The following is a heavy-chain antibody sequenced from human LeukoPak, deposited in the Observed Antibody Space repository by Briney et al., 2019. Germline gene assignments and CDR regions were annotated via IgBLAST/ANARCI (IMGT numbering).Heavy chain of an antibody. CDR2: ISSTGSNI. D-gene: IGHD4/OR15-4a*01. Sequence: RSGGSLRLSCAASGFSIRNHWMSWVRQAPGKGLEWVSSISSTGSNIYYADSVKGRFTISRDNAKNSLYLQMNSLGAEDTAVYHCARSNGYWGQGILVTVSS. J-gene: IGHJ4*02. CDR1: GFSIRNHW. CDR3: ARSNGY. V-gene: IGHV3-21*01.